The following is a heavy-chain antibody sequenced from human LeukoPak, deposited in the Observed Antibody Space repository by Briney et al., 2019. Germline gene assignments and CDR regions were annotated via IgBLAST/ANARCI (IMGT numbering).Heavy chain of an antibody. V-gene: IGHV3-7*05. CDR3: VRSGGY. D-gene: IGHD1-26*01. CDR2: IKEDGSEK. J-gene: IGHJ4*02. CDR1: GSTFSNYW. Sequence: GGSLRLSCAASGSTFSNYWMNWVRQAPGKGLEWVANIKEDGSEKYYVDSVKGRFTISKDNAKNSLCLQMNSLRAEDTAIYYCVRSGGYWGQGTLVTVSS.